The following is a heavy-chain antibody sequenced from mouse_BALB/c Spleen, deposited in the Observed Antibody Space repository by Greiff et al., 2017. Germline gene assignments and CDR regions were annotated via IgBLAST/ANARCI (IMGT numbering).Heavy chain of an antibody. Sequence: VQRVESGPGLVAPSQSLSITCTVSGFSLTGYGVNWVRQPPGKGLEWLGMIWGDGSTDYNSALKSRLSISKDNSKSQVFLKMNSLQTDDTARYYCAREGDYGYDWFAYWGQGTLVTVSA. CDR1: GFSLTGYG. J-gene: IGHJ3*01. V-gene: IGHV2-6-7*01. CDR3: AREGDYGYDWFAY. D-gene: IGHD1-2*01. CDR2: IWGDGST.